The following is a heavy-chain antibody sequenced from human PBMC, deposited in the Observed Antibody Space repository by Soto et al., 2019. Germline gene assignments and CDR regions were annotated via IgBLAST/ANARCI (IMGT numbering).Heavy chain of an antibody. CDR2: ISGSGGST. J-gene: IGHJ4*02. CDR3: AKDHVVVVVAATTHFDY. V-gene: IGHV3-23*01. D-gene: IGHD2-15*01. CDR1: GFTFSSYA. Sequence: EVQLLESGGGLVQPGGSLRLSCAASGFTFSSYAMSWVRQAPGKGLEWVSTISGSGGSTYYADSVKGRVTISRDNSKNTLYLQMNSLRAEDTAVYYCAKDHVVVVVAATTHFDYWGQGTLVTVSS.